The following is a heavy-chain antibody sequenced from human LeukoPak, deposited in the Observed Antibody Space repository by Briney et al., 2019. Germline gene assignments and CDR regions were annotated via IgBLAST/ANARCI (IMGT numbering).Heavy chain of an antibody. D-gene: IGHD2-15*01. CDR3: ARPRGYCSGGSCYLYY. J-gene: IGHJ4*02. CDR2: IYYSGST. CDR1: GGSISSSSYY. Sequence: SETLSLTCTVSGGSISSSSYYWGWIRQPPGKGLEWIWSIYYSGSTYYNPSLKSRVTISVDTSKNQFSLKLSSVTAADTAVYYCARPRGYCSGGSCYLYYWGQGTLVTVSS. V-gene: IGHV4-39*07.